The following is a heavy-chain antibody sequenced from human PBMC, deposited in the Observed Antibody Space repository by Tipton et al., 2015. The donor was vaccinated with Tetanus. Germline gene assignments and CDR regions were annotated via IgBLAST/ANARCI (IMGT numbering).Heavy chain of an antibody. V-gene: IGHV4-31*03. J-gene: IGHJ3*02. Sequence: TLSLTCSVSGDSLSSGGHYWGWIRQHPGKGLEWIGNIHYSGSTFYNPSLKSRVTISVDTSKNQFSLKLNSVTAADTAVYYCAREGAPRAFDIWGQGTMVTVSS. CDR3: AREGAPRAFDI. CDR1: GDSLSSGGHY. CDR2: IHYSGST.